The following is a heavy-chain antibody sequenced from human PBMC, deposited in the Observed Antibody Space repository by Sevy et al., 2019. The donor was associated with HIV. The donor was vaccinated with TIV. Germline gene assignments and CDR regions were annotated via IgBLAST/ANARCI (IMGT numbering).Heavy chain of an antibody. CDR3: ASTDIVVVPAAMGWFDP. D-gene: IGHD2-2*01. CDR2: ISYDGSTK. V-gene: IGHV3-30*04. J-gene: IGHJ5*02. Sequence: GGSLRLSCAASGFTFSSYAMHWVRQAPGKGLEWVAVISYDGSTKYYADSVKGRFTISRDNSKNTLYLQMNSLRAEDTAEYYCASTDIVVVPAAMGWFDPWGQGTLVTVSS. CDR1: GFTFSSYA.